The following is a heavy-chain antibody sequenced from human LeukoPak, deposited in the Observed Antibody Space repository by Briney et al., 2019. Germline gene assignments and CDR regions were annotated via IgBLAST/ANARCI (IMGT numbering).Heavy chain of an antibody. J-gene: IGHJ3*02. CDR1: GGSISSYY. Sequence: SETLSLTCTVSGGSISSYYWSWIRQPPGKGLEWIGYIYYSGSTNYNTSLKSRVTISVDTSKNQFSLKLSSVTAADTAVYYCARSPYYYDSSGYSYNHDAFDIWGQGTMVTVSS. D-gene: IGHD3-22*01. CDR3: ARSPYYYDSSGYSYNHDAFDI. V-gene: IGHV4-59*01. CDR2: IYYSGST.